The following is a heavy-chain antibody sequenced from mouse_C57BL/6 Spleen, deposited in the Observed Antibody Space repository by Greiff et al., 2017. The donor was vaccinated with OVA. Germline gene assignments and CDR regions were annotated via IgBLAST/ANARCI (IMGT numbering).Heavy chain of an antibody. V-gene: IGHV1-82*01. CDR1: GYAFSSSW. D-gene: IGHD2-5*01. J-gene: IGHJ3*01. Sequence: QVQLKQSGPELVKPGASVKISCKASGYAFSSSWMNWVKQRPGKGLEWIGRIYPGDGDTKYNGKFKGKATLTADKSSSTAYMQLSRLTSEDSAVYFCARRSNYPFAYWGQGTLVTVSA. CDR3: ARRSNYPFAY. CDR2: IYPGDGDT.